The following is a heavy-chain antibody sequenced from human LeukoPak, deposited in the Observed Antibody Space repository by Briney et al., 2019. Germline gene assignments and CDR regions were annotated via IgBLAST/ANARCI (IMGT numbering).Heavy chain of an antibody. CDR1: GFTFSSYA. Sequence: PGGSLRLSCAASGFTFSSYAMSWVRQAPGKGLEWVSAISGSGGSTYYADSVKGRFTISRDNSKNTLYLQMNSLRAEDTAVYYCAKDRDGYTWSYYFDYWGQGTLVTVSS. CDR3: AKDRDGYTWSYYFDY. D-gene: IGHD5-24*01. V-gene: IGHV3-23*01. J-gene: IGHJ4*02. CDR2: ISGSGGST.